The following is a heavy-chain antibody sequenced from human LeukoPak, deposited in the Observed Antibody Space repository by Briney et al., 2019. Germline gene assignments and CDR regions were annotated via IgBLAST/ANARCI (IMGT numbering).Heavy chain of an antibody. J-gene: IGHJ4*01. CDR1: GFSFNNYG. D-gene: IGHD6-13*01. CDR2: ISYDGTNK. Sequence: GRSLRLSCAASGFSFNNYGMHWVRQAPGKGLEWVAVISYDGTNKYYADSVKGRFTISRDNSKNTLNLQMNSLRVEDTAVYFCAKDGGIWSPAYHFDYW. V-gene: IGHV3-30*18. CDR3: AKDGGIWSPAYHFDY.